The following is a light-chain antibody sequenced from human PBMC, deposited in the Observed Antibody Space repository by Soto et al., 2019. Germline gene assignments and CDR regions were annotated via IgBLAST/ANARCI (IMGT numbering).Light chain of an antibody. J-gene: IGLJ2*01. Sequence: QSVLTQPRAVSGSPGQSVTISCTGTSRYVGGYNYVSWYQQHPGKAPKLMIYDVSKRPSGVPDRFSGSKSGNTASLTISGLQAEDEDDYYCCSYAGSYTVVFGGGTQVTVL. V-gene: IGLV2-11*01. CDR3: CSYAGSYTVV. CDR2: DVS. CDR1: SRYVGGYNY.